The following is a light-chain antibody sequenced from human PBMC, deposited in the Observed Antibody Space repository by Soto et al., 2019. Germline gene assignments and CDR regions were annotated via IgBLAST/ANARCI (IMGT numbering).Light chain of an antibody. CDR2: SNN. CDR3: AAWDDSLNGL. J-gene: IGLJ2*01. CDR1: SSNIGSNT. V-gene: IGLV1-44*01. Sequence: QPVLTQPPSASGTPGQRFTISCSGSSSNIGSNTVNWYQQLPGTAPKLLIYSNNQRPSGVPDRFSGSKSGTSASLAISGLQSEDEADYYCAAWDDSLNGLFGGGTKLTVL.